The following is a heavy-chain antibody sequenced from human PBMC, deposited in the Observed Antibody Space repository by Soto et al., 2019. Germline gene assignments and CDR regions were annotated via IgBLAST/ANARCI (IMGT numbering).Heavy chain of an antibody. CDR1: GYTFTSYD. Sequence: ASGKVSCKASGYTFTSYDINWVRQATGQGLEWMGWMNPNSGNTGYAQKFQGRVTMTRNTSISTAYMELSSLRSEDTAVYYCARGQTKRKIFGVVISPRWFDPWGQGTLVTVSA. V-gene: IGHV1-8*01. CDR2: MNPNSGNT. D-gene: IGHD3-3*01. J-gene: IGHJ5*02. CDR3: ARGQTKRKIFGVVISPRWFDP.